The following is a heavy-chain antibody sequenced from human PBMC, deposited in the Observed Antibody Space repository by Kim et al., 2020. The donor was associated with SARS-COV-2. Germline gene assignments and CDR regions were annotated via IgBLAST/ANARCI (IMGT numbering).Heavy chain of an antibody. D-gene: IGHD3-3*01. CDR3: ARDLGIGVDPPEYFQH. J-gene: IGHJ1*01. Sequence: SANGRFTISRYKTKNTLYLKMNDLRAEDTAVYYCARDLGIGVDPPEYFQHWGQGTLVTVSS. V-gene: IGHV3-30*07.